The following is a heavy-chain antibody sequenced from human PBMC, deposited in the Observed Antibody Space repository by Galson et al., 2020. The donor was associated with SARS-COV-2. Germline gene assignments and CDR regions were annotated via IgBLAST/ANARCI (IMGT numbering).Heavy chain of an antibody. CDR1: SHD. V-gene: IGHV3-33*01. J-gene: IGHJ3*01. CDR2: RWFDGSNK. CDR3: ARDGQSGAPYACDF. Sequence: SHDIHCVRQAPRKWLEWVSQRWFDGSNKYYTDSVRGRFSISRDNSKNTVSLQMNSLRAEDTAVYYCARDGQSGAPYACDFWGQGTTVTVSS. D-gene: IGHD4-4*01.